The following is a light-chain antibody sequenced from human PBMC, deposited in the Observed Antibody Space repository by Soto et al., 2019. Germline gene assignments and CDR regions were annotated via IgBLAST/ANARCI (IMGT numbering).Light chain of an antibody. Sequence: QSALTQPASVSGSPGQSITISYTGTSSDVGGYNYVSWYQQHPGKAPKLMIYEVSNRPSGVSNRFSGSKSGNTASLTISGLQAEDEADYYCSSYTSSNYVFGTGTKLTVL. CDR1: SSDVGGYNY. CDR3: SSYTSSNYV. J-gene: IGLJ1*01. V-gene: IGLV2-14*01. CDR2: EVS.